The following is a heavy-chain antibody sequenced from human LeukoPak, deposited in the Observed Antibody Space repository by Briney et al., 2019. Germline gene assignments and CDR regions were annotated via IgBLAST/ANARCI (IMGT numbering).Heavy chain of an antibody. CDR1: GSRFTNYW. D-gene: IGHD2/OR15-2a*01. Sequence: GDSLKISSKGSGSRFTNYWIGWGGRMPGKGLEWMGIIYPNASDTRYSPSFRGQVTISADKSITTAYLQWNSLKASDTAMYYCALSSGAYNSAGYFDYWGQGALVTVSS. CDR3: ALSSGAYNSAGYFDY. CDR2: IYPNASDT. J-gene: IGHJ4*02. V-gene: IGHV5-51*01.